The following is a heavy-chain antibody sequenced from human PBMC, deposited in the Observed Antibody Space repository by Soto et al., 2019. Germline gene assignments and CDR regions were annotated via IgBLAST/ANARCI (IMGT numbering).Heavy chain of an antibody. CDR1: GYTFTGYG. V-gene: IGHV1-18*04. Sequence: GASVKVSCKASGYTFTGYGISWVRQAPGQGLEWMGWISAYNGNTNYAQKLQGRVTMTTDTSTSTAYMELRSLRSDDTAVYYCARDHSSGWDYYYGMDVWGQGTTVTVSS. J-gene: IGHJ6*02. CDR3: ARDHSSGWDYYYGMDV. CDR2: ISAYNGNT. D-gene: IGHD6-19*01.